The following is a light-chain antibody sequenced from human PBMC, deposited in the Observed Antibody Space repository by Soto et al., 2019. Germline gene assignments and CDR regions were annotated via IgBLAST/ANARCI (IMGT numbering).Light chain of an antibody. J-gene: IGKJ2*01. CDR3: QQYGGSPYT. CDR1: QTVTSNS. Sequence: IVLTQSPGTLSLSPGERVTLSCRASQTVTSNSLAWHQQKPGQPPRLLIYNTSSRATGIPDRFSGSGSGTDFTLTISRLEPEDFAVYYCQQYGGSPYTFGQGTKLEI. V-gene: IGKV3-20*01. CDR2: NTS.